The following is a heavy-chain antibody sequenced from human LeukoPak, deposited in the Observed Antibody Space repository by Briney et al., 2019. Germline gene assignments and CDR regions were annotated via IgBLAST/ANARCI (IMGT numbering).Heavy chain of an antibody. Sequence: GGSLRLSCAVSGITLSNYGMSWVRQAPGKGLEWVAGISDSGGTTNYADSVKGRFTVSRDNPKNTLYLQMNSLRAEDTAVYFCAKRGVVIRVILVGFHKQAYYFESWGQGVLVTVSS. V-gene: IGHV3-23*01. D-gene: IGHD3-22*01. CDR2: ISDSGGTT. J-gene: IGHJ4*02. CDR3: AKRGVVIRVILVGFHKQAYYFES. CDR1: GITLSNYG.